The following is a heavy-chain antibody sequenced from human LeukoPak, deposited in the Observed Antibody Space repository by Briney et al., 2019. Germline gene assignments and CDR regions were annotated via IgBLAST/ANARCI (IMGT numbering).Heavy chain of an antibody. Sequence: GGSLRLSCAASGFVFSTYAMSWVRQAPGKGLEWVSGIGDTGGTTFYADSVKGRFTFSRDNSKNTLSLQMNSLRAEDTAVYYCAKDHGAGSYYNHPDYWGQGTLVRVSS. D-gene: IGHD3-10*01. CDR2: IGDTGGTT. J-gene: IGHJ4*02. CDR1: GFVFSTYA. CDR3: AKDHGAGSYYNHPDY. V-gene: IGHV3-23*01.